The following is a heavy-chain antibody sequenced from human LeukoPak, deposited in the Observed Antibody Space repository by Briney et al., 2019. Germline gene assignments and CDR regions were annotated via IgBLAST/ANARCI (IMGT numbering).Heavy chain of an antibody. Sequence: PGGSLRLSCAASGFTFSSYGMHWVRQAPGKGLEWVAVISYDGSNKYYADSVKGRFTTSRDNSKNTLYLQMNSLRAEDTAVYCCAKGSLGYCSGGSCYSRYYYYGMDVWGQGTTVTVSS. CDR3: AKGSLGYCSGGSCYSRYYYYGMDV. CDR1: GFTFSSYG. CDR2: ISYDGSNK. J-gene: IGHJ6*02. V-gene: IGHV3-30*18. D-gene: IGHD2-15*01.